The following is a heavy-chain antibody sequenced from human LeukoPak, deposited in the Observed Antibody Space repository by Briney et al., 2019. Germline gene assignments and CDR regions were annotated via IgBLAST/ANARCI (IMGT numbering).Heavy chain of an antibody. V-gene: IGHV4-59*08. CDR1: GGSTTGYF. CDR2: VFYSGGT. J-gene: IGHJ3*01. D-gene: IGHD2-21*02. Sequence: SGTLSLTCTISGGSTTGYFWSWIRQPPGKGLEWIGYVFYSGGTLYNPSLESRVTISVDTSKTHFSLELTSVTAADTAVYYCARHMSVTYDAFDLWGRGTMVTVSS. CDR3: ARHMSVTYDAFDL.